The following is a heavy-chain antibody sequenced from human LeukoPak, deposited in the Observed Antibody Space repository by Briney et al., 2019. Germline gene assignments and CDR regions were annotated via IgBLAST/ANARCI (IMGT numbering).Heavy chain of an antibody. CDR2: ISAYNGNT. CDR1: GYTFTSYG. CDR3: ARGLVDFWSGYLYYYYYYGMDV. J-gene: IGHJ6*02. D-gene: IGHD3-3*01. V-gene: IGHV1-18*01. Sequence: ASVKVSCKASGYTFTSYGISWVRQAPGQGLEWMGWISAYNGNTNYAQKLQGRVTMTTDTSTSTAYMELSSLRSEDTAVYYCARGLVDFWSGYLYYYYYYGMDVWGQGTTVTVSS.